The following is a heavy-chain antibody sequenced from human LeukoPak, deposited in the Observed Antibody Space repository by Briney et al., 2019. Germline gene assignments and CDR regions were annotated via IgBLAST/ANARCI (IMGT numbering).Heavy chain of an antibody. J-gene: IGHJ4*02. CDR1: GDTVSSESAA. Sequence: SQTLSLTCAISGDTVSSESAAWNCIRQSPSRGLEWLGKTYYRCKWHSDYAVSVKSRITFNTDTSKNLFSLQLKSVTPDDTGVYYCARLVGGSLDYWGQGTLVTVSS. D-gene: IGHD2-15*01. CDR3: ARLVGGSLDY. V-gene: IGHV6-1*01. CDR2: TYYRCKWHS.